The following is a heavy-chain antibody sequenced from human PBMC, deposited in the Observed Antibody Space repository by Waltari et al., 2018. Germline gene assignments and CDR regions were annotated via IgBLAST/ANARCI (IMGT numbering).Heavy chain of an antibody. D-gene: IGHD3-10*01. CDR3: ALARGFGANPDY. J-gene: IGHJ4*02. CDR1: GFSLSTSGVG. CDR2: IYWNDDK. Sequence: QITLKESGPTLVKPTQTLTLTCTFSGFSLSTSGVGVGWIRQPPGKALEWLALIYWNDDKRYSPSRKSRLTITKDTSKNQVVLTMTNMDPVDTATYYCALARGFGANPDYWGQGTLVTVSS. V-gene: IGHV2-5*01.